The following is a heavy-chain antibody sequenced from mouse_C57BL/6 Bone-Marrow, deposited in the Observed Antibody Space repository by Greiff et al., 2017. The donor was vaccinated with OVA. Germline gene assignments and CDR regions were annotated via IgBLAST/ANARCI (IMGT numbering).Heavy chain of an antibody. Sequence: QVQLQQPGAELVKPGASVKLSCKASGYTFTSYWMHWVKQRPGQGLEWIGMIHPNSGSTNYNEKFKSKATLTVDKSSSTAYMQLSSLTSEDSAVYYCTRSHPTDFDYWGQGTTLTVSS. J-gene: IGHJ2*01. CDR2: IHPNSGST. CDR1: GYTFTSYW. CDR3: TRSHPTDFDY. V-gene: IGHV1-64*01.